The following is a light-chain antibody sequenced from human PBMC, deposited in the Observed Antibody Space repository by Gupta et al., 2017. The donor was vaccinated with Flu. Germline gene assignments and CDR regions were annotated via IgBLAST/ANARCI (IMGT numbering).Light chain of an antibody. CDR2: GTS. V-gene: IGKV1-39*01. J-gene: IGKJ1*01. CDR3: QQSYITLRT. Sequence: QKAGKAPNLLSYGTSSLQSGLPSSFSGGGFGTDFTLSISSLQPEDFATYYCQQSYITLRTFVPGTKVETK.